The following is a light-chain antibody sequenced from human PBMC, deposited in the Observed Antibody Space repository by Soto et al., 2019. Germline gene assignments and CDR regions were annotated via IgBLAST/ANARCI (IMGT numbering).Light chain of an antibody. Sequence: EIALTHSPVTLSLSPWERATLSVMASQSVSSSYLAWYQQKPGQATRLLIYGASSRATGITARFSGSGSGTDFTLTIRRMETEDFAVYYCQKYGSSPRTGGQGNKVDIK. CDR3: QKYGSSPRT. V-gene: IGKV3-20*01. CDR2: GAS. J-gene: IGKJ1*01. CDR1: QSVSSSY.